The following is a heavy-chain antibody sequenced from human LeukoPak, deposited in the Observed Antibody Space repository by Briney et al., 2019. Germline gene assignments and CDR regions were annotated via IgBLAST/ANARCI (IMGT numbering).Heavy chain of an antibody. CDR3: AKALAYCGGDCYSFGGFFDY. CDR1: GFTFSSYA. J-gene: IGHJ4*02. Sequence: GGSLRLSCAASGFTFSSYAMSWVRQAPGKGLEWVSAISGSGGSTYYADSVKGRFTIPRDNSKNTLYLQMNSLRAEDTAVYYCAKALAYCGGDCYSFGGFFDYWGQGTLVTVSS. D-gene: IGHD2-21*02. CDR2: ISGSGGST. V-gene: IGHV3-23*01.